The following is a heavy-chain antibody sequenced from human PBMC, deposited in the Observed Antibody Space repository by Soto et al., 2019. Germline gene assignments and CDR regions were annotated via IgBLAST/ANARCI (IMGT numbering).Heavy chain of an antibody. CDR1: CGSISSSSYY. Sequence: SETLSLTCAVSCGSISSSSYYWGWIRQPPGKGLEWIGSIYYSGSTYYNPSLKSRVTISVDTSKNQFSLKLSSVTAADTAVYYCARLWLEWLYLDVWGKGTTVTVSS. CDR2: IYYSGST. D-gene: IGHD3-3*01. CDR3: ARLWLEWLYLDV. J-gene: IGHJ6*04. V-gene: IGHV4-39*01.